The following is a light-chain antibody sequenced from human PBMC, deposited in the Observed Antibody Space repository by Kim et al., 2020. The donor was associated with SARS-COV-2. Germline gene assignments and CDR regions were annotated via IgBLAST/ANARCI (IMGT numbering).Light chain of an antibody. V-gene: IGLV2-14*01. Sequence: QSALTQPASVSGSPGQSITISCTGTTSDFGGYDYVSWYQQHPGKAPKLMIYEVRNRPSGVSNRFSGSKSGNAASLTISGLQAGDEADYYCSSYTSTSTLVFGTVTKVTVL. CDR3: SSYTSTSTLV. J-gene: IGLJ1*01. CDR2: EVR. CDR1: TSDFGGYDY.